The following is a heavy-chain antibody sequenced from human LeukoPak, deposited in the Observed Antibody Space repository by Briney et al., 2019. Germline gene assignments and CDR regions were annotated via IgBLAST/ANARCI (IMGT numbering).Heavy chain of an antibody. CDR3: ARDPGPATFDP. CDR2: ISSSSSTI. J-gene: IGHJ5*02. D-gene: IGHD2-2*01. CDR1: GFTFSSYS. Sequence: PGGSLRLSCAASGFTFSSYSMNWVRQAPGKGLEWVSYISSSSSTIYYADSVKGRFTISRDNSKNSLYLQMNSLRAEDTAVYYCARDPGPATFDPSGQGTLVTVSS. V-gene: IGHV3-48*01.